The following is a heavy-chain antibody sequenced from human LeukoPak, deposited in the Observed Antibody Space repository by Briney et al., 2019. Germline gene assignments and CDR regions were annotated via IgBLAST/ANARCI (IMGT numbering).Heavy chain of an antibody. CDR2: ISGSSSFI. Sequence: GGSLRLSCAASGFTFSSHSLNWVRRAPGKGLEWISSISGSSSFIYYAGSVKGRFTISRDNAKASVYLQMNSLRDEDTAVYYCAKDLYSNYGPADYWGQGNLVTVSS. CDR1: GFTFSSHS. V-gene: IGHV3-21*04. J-gene: IGHJ4*02. D-gene: IGHD4-11*01. CDR3: AKDLYSNYGPADY.